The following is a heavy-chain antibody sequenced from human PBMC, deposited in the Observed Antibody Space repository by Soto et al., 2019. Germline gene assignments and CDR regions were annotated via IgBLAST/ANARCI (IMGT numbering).Heavy chain of an antibody. CDR3: ASGVKYGDYSGCFDP. CDR2: RNPNSGKT. Sequence: QVQLVQSGAEVKKPGASVKVSCKASGYTFTSYDINWVRQATGQGFEYFGRRNPNSGKTGYAKKSQGRAAMTRDTSMSTAYLEVSSLRSEGTSVYYCASGVKYGDYSGCFDPWGPGTLVTFSS. D-gene: IGHD4-17*01. V-gene: IGHV1-8*01. CDR1: GYTFTSYD. J-gene: IGHJ5*02.